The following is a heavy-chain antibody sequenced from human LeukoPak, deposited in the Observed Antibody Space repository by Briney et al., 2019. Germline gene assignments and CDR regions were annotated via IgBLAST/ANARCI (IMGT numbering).Heavy chain of an antibody. J-gene: IGHJ5*02. Sequence: PSETLSLTCTVSGGSLSSYYWTWIRQPAGKGPEWIGRIHASGSTNYNPSLKSRVNISVDTSKNQFSLKLNSVTAADTAVYYCARVTDPRYNWFDPWGEGTLVTVSS. D-gene: IGHD2-21*02. V-gene: IGHV4-4*07. CDR1: GGSLSSYY. CDR3: ARVTDPRYNWFDP. CDR2: IHASGST.